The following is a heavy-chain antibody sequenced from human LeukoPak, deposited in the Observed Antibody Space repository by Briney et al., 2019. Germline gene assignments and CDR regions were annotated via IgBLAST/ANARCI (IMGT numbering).Heavy chain of an antibody. CDR3: ASGSGYCSGGSCWTNYYYYMDV. D-gene: IGHD2-15*01. V-gene: IGHV4-59*01. Sequence: PSETLSLTCTVSGGSISSYYWSWIRQPPGKGLEWIGYIYYSGSTNYNPSLKSRVTISVDTSKNKFSLKLSSVTAADTAVYYCASGSGYCSGGSCWTNYYYYMDVWGKGTTVTVSS. CDR1: GGSISSYY. CDR2: IYYSGST. J-gene: IGHJ6*03.